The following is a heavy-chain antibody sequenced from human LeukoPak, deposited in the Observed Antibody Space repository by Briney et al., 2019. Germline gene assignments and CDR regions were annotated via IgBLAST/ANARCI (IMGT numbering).Heavy chain of an antibody. V-gene: IGHV4-59*01. CDR3: VRNAAFDQ. CDR1: GGSINSYY. Sequence: PSETLSLTCTVSGGSINSYYWNWIRQPPGKGLEWIGYISYSGTTSYNPSLKTRVSMSVDTSKNQFSLKLSSVTAADTAMYYCVRNAAFDQWGQGILVTVSS. CDR2: ISYSGTT. J-gene: IGHJ4*02. D-gene: IGHD6-13*01.